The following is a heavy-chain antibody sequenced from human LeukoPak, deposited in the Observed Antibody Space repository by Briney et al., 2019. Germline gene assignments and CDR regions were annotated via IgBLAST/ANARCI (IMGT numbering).Heavy chain of an antibody. CDR1: GGSISSSSYY. Sequence: SETLSLTCTVSGGSISSSSYYWGWIRQPPGKGLEWIGSIYYSGSTYYNPSLKSRVTISVDTSKNQFSLKLTSMTAADTAVYYCARRGRLWGVEVPVTQYKWFDPWGQGTLVTVSS. D-gene: IGHD2-2*01. CDR3: ARRGRLWGVEVPVTQYKWFDP. CDR2: IYYSGST. J-gene: IGHJ5*02. V-gene: IGHV4-39*07.